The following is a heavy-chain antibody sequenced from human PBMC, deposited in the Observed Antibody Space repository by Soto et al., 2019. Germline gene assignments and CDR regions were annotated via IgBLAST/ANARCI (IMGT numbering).Heavy chain of an antibody. D-gene: IGHD3-10*01. CDR3: AREYYGSGNYYIRSPNYYYYGMDV. CDR1: GFTFSTYA. J-gene: IGHJ6*02. Sequence: ASVKVSCKASGFTFSTYAMHWVRQAPGQGLEWMGWINAGNGNTKYSQKFQGRVTITRDISASTAHMELSSLRSEDTAVYYCAREYYGSGNYYIRSPNYYYYGMDVWAQETTVPVSS. V-gene: IGHV1-3*01. CDR2: INAGNGNT.